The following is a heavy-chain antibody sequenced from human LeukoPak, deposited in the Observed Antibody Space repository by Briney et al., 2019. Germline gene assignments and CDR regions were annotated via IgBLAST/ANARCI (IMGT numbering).Heavy chain of an antibody. D-gene: IGHD3-10*01. Sequence: ASVKVSCKASGYTFTSYYMHWVRQAPGQGLEWMGIINPSGGSTSYAQKFQGRVTMTRDTSTSTVYMELSSLRSEDTAVYYCARHGRTAQRGGYFDYWGQGTLVTVSS. CDR3: ARHGRTAQRGGYFDY. V-gene: IGHV1-46*01. CDR1: GYTFTSYY. J-gene: IGHJ4*02. CDR2: INPSGGST.